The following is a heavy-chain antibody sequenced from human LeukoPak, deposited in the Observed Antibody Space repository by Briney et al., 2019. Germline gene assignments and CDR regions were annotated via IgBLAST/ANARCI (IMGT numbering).Heavy chain of an antibody. Sequence: GGSLRLSCAASGFTFSIYAMSWVRQAPGKGLEWVSGISGTGGSTYYADSVKGRFTISRDNAKNSLYLQMNSLRAEDTALYYCAKAPSSGWYFDYWGQGTLVTVSS. CDR3: AKAPSSGWYFDY. J-gene: IGHJ4*02. CDR2: ISGTGGST. CDR1: GFTFSIYA. D-gene: IGHD6-19*01. V-gene: IGHV3-23*01.